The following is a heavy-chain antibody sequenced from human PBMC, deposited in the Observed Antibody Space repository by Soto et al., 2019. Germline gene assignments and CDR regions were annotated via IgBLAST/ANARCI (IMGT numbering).Heavy chain of an antibody. D-gene: IGHD2-15*01. CDR2: ISAYNGNT. V-gene: IGHV1-18*04. CDR3: ARVRGYCTGGSCYVDS. CDR1: GYTFTSYG. J-gene: IGHJ4*02. Sequence: ASVKVSFKASGYTFTSYGISWVRQAPGQGFEWMGWISAYNGNTNYAQKFQDRVTMTTDTSTTTAYMELRSLISDDTAVYYCARVRGYCTGGSCYVDSWGQGTLVTVSS.